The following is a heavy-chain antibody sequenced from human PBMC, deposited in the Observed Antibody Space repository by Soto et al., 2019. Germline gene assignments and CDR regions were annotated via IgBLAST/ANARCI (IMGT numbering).Heavy chain of an antibody. Sequence: SETLSLTCSVSGVSIRSYFWSWIRQPPGKGLEWIGYVYYTAETKLSPSLQSRGSISADPSRKQFSLTLTSVTTADTAVYFCALSKNRGLLFLHCGQRALVSVS. CDR3: ALSKNRGLLFLH. CDR2: VYYTAET. D-gene: IGHD7-27*01. V-gene: IGHV4-59*01. J-gene: IGHJ4*02. CDR1: GVSIRSYF.